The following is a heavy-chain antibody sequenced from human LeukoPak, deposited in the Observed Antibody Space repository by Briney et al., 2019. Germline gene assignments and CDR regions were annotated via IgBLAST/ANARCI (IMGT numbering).Heavy chain of an antibody. D-gene: IGHD5-24*01. CDR2: VHYSGTT. CDR3: ARHEEEDGYNAKTFGY. Sequence: SETLSLTCTVSGVSISSSNNFWGWIRQPPGKGLEWIGSVHYSGTTYYIPSLKSRVTISVDTSKNQFSLKLSSVPAADTAVYYCARHEEEDGYNAKTFGYWGQGTLVTVSS. J-gene: IGHJ4*02. CDR1: GVSISSSNNF. V-gene: IGHV4-39*01.